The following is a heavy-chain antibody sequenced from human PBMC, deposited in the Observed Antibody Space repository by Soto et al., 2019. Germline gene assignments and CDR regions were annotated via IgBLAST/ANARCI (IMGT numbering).Heavy chain of an antibody. CDR1: GAALSSGGYF. CDR3: ARVSNPTGWFDP. J-gene: IGHJ5*02. D-gene: IGHD4-4*01. CDR2: IYHSGST. Sequence: SETLSLTCTVSGAALSSGGYFYTWVRQPPGKGLEWLGYIYHSGSTYYNPSLKSRVTISVDRSKNQFSLKLSSVTAADTAVYYCARVSNPTGWFDPWGQGTLVTVSS. V-gene: IGHV4-30-2*01.